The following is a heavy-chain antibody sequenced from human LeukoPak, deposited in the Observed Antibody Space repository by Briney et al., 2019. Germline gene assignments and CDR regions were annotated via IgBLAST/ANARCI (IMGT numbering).Heavy chain of an antibody. CDR1: GFTFSSYG. CDR2: IWYDGSKK. Sequence: GGSLRLSCAASGFTFSSYGMHWVRQAPGKGLEWVAVIWYDGSKKYYADSVKGRFTISRDNSKSTLYLQVNSLRAEDTAVYYCAKDDSGYDYFDYWGQGTLVTVSS. J-gene: IGHJ4*02. D-gene: IGHD5-12*01. CDR3: AKDDSGYDYFDY. V-gene: IGHV3-33*06.